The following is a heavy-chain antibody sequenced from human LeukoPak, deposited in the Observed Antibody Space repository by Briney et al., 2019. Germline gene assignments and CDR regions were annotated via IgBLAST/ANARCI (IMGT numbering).Heavy chain of an antibody. CDR2: IHASGTT. CDR1: GGSISSYF. CDR3: ARGQGRIRVRYYGSGSYVY. J-gene: IGHJ4*02. V-gene: IGHV4-4*07. Sequence: PSETLSLTCNVSGGSISSYFWTWIRQPAGKGLEWIGRIHASGTTNYNSSLKSRVSMSVDTSKNQFSLKLSSVTAADTAVYYCARGQGRIRVRYYGSGSYVYWGQGTLVTVSS. D-gene: IGHD3-10*01.